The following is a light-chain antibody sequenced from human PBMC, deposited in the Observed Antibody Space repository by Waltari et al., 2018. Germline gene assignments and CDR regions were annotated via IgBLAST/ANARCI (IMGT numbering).Light chain of an antibody. V-gene: IGLV2-23*01. CDR1: NSDVGTYNL. Sequence: QSALTQPASVSGSLGQPITISCTGANSDVGTYNLVSWYQQHPGKAPKLMIYEGSKRASGVSNRFAGSQSGNTASLTISGLQAEDDGDYYCGSYAGSSTYLLFGGGTKLTVL. CDR2: EGS. J-gene: IGLJ2*01. CDR3: GSYAGSSTYLL.